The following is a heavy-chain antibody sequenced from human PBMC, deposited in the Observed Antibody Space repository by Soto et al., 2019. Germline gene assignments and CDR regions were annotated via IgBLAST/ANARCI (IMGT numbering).Heavy chain of an antibody. CDR3: AREDSSSWYSLFLDY. CDR1: GGSISSGNW. CDR2: IYHTGSS. Sequence: QVLLQESGPGLVKPSGTLSLTCAVSGGSISSGNWWSWVRQPPGKGLEWIGEIYHTGSSNYNPSLKSRVTISVDKSENQFSLKLSSVTAADTAVYYCAREDSSSWYSLFLDYWGQGTLVTVSS. J-gene: IGHJ4*02. D-gene: IGHD6-13*01. V-gene: IGHV4-4*02.